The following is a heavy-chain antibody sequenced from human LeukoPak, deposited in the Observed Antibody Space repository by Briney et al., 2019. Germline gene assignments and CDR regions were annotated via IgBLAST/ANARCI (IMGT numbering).Heavy chain of an antibody. Sequence: PGGSLRLSCAASGFTFGSYAMHWVRQAPGKGLEWEAVISYHGINKYYADSVKGRFTISRDNSKKTVFLQMNSLRAEDTAVYYCARGMYYYDSSDIGGGYYFDYWDQGTLVTVSS. CDR2: ISYHGINK. CDR3: ARGMYYYDSSDIGGGYYFDY. J-gene: IGHJ4*02. V-gene: IGHV3-30-3*01. CDR1: GFTFGSYA. D-gene: IGHD3-22*01.